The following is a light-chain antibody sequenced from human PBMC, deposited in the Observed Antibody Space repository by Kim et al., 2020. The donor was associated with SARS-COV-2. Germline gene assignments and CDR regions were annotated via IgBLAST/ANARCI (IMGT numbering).Light chain of an antibody. V-gene: IGLV4-69*01. J-gene: IGLJ3*02. CDR3: QTWGTGIRV. CDR1: SGHSSYA. Sequence: ASVKLTCPRSSGHSSYAIAWHRQQPEKGPRYLMKLNSDGSHSKGDGIPDRFSGSSSGAERYLTISSLQSEDEADYYCQTWGTGIRVFGGGTKLTVL. CDR2: LNSDGSH.